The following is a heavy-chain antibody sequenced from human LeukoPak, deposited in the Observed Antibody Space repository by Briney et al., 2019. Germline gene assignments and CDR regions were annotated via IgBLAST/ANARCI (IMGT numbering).Heavy chain of an antibody. V-gene: IGHV4-30-4*01. D-gene: IGHD3-22*01. CDR3: GSAVDYYYDSSGFRY. CDR1: GASVSSTEYY. J-gene: IGHJ4*02. Sequence: SQTLSLTCTVSGASVSSTEYYWSWVRQPPGKGLEWIGYIFYGRTFYSPALQSRGAMSVDTSKNQCTLRLTSVTDADTAVYFSGSAVDYYYDSSGFRYWGQGTLVPVS. CDR2: IFYGRT.